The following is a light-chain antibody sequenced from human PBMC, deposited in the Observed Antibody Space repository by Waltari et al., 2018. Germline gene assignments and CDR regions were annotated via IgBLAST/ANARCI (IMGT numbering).Light chain of an antibody. CDR1: NSDVGAYNY. CDR2: EVS. Sequence: QSALTQPASVSGSPGQSITISCTGTNSDVGAYNYVSWYQRHPGKVPKLMIYEVSNRPSGVSNRFSGSKSGNTASLTISGLQAEDEGDYYCSSYSGTSTWVFGGGTKLTVL. CDR3: SSYSGTSTWV. V-gene: IGLV2-14*01. J-gene: IGLJ3*02.